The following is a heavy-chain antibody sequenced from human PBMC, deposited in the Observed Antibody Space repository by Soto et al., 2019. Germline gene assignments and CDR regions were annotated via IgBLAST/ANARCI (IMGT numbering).Heavy chain of an antibody. V-gene: IGHV4-4*02. CDR3: GRALRGFSSLDI. J-gene: IGHJ3*02. CDR2: IYHSGSI. D-gene: IGHD3-16*01. CDR1: SGSISSNNW. Sequence: QVQLQESGTGLVKPSGTLSLTCAVSSGSISSNNWWSWVRQPPGKGLEWIGEIYHSGSINYNPSHNSRVIISGDKSKHQFSLTLSSVTAADTAVYYCGRALRGFSSLDICGQGTMVIVSS.